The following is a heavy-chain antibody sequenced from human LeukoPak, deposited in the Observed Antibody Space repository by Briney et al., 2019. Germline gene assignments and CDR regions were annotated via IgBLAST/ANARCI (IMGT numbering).Heavy chain of an antibody. CDR2: IYTSGST. D-gene: IGHD5-24*01. J-gene: IGHJ6*03. CDR1: GGSTGSGSYY. V-gene: IGHV4-61*02. CDR3: ARESGWLQPLAYYYYYYMDV. Sequence: SQTLSLTCTVSGGSTGSGSYYWSWIRQPAGKGLEWIGRIYTSGSTNYNPSLKSRVTISVDTSKNQFSLKLSSVTAADTAVYYCARESGWLQPLAYYYYYYMDVWGKGTTVTVSS.